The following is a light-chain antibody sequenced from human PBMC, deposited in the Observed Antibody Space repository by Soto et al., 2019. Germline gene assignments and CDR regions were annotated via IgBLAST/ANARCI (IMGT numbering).Light chain of an antibody. V-gene: IGKV1-39*01. Sequence: DIQMTQTPTSLYASIGDRVTITWRASHSISSYLNWYQQKPGKAPKLLIYTASTLQSGVPSRFSGSGSGTDFTLTISSLQPEDFATYYCQQATSFPLTFGGGTKVDIK. CDR2: TAS. J-gene: IGKJ4*01. CDR3: QQATSFPLT. CDR1: HSISSY.